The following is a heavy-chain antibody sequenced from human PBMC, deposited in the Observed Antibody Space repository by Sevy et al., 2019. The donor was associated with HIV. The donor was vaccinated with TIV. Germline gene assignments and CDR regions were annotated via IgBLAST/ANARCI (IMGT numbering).Heavy chain of an antibody. J-gene: IGHJ4*02. CDR2: INAGGDST. CDR3: ARENSMAGDFYY. D-gene: IGHD6-19*01. CDR1: GFTFNDYA. Sequence: GGSLRLSCAASGFTFNDYAMTWVRQAPGKGLEWVSAINAGGDSTYYNESVKGRFSISRDNSKNTLFLQMNSLRVEDTAVYYCARENSMAGDFYYWGQGTRVTVSS. V-gene: IGHV3-23*01.